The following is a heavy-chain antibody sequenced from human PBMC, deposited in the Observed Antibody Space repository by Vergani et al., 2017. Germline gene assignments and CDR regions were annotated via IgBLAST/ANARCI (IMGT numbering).Heavy chain of an antibody. CDR1: GFTFSSYS. CDR3: ARDAHGWHCSSTSCSNYYYYGMDV. D-gene: IGHD2-2*01. V-gene: IGHV3-48*01. J-gene: IGHJ6*02. Sequence: EVQLVESGGGLVQPGGSLRLSCAASGFTFSSYSMNWVRQAPGKGLEWVSYISSSSSTIYYADSVKGRFTISRDNAKNSLYLQMNSLRAEETAVYYCARDAHGWHCSSTSCSNYYYYGMDVWGQGTTVTVSS. CDR2: ISSSSSTI.